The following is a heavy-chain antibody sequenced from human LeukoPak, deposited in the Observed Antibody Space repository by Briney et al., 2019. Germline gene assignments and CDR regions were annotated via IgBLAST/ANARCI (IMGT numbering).Heavy chain of an antibody. V-gene: IGHV3-23*01. J-gene: IGHJ6*03. CDR1: GFTFSSYA. Sequence: GSLRLSCAASGFTFSSYAMTWVRQATGKGLQWVSTVSGSGGSTYYADSVKGRFTISRDNSKNTLYLQMNSLRAEDTAVYYCAKDSDYYYYMDVWGKGTTVTVSS. CDR3: AKDSDYYYYMDV. CDR2: VSGSGGST.